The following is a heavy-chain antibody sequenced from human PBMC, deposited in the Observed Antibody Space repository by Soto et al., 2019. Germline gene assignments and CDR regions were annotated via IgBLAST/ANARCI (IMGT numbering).Heavy chain of an antibody. J-gene: IGHJ6*02. CDR3: ARDPPITSDYAMDV. Sequence: EVQLVETGGDLIQSGGSLRLSCAASGFALSSCYMMWVRQAPGKGLECVSITYTGGSTHYADSVKGRFTVSRDDSTNTLYLQMNNLRAEATAVYYCARDPPITSDYAMDVWGQGTTVLVSS. D-gene: IGHD1-20*01. CDR1: GFALSSCY. CDR2: TYTGGST. V-gene: IGHV3-53*02.